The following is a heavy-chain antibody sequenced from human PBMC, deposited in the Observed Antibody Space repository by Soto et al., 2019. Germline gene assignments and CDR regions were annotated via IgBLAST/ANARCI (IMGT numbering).Heavy chain of an antibody. V-gene: IGHV3-23*01. CDR2: ISASGRDT. D-gene: IGHD6-19*01. CDR1: GFTFTNFA. Sequence: PGGSLRLSCAASGFTFTNFAMSWVRQAPGRGLEWVSGISASGRDTYYADSVKDRFTVSRDNSKNTLYLQMNSLRAEDTAIYYCAKGKTSGWYYFDYWGQGARVTVPS. J-gene: IGHJ4*02. CDR3: AKGKTSGWYYFDY.